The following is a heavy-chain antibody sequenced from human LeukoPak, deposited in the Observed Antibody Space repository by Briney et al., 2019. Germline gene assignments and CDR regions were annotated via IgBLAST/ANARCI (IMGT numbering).Heavy chain of an antibody. CDR1: GYTFTRHY. CDR3: ARATLDAAIVYWYFDL. V-gene: IGHV1-46*01. CDR2: IHPSGGST. D-gene: IGHD5-18*01. J-gene: IGHJ2*01. Sequence: ASVKVSCKASGYTFTRHYMHWVRQAPGQGLEWMGVIHPSGGSTSYAQNFQGRVTMTRDTSTSTVYVELSSLRSDDTAFYYCARATLDAAIVYWYFDLWGRGTLVTVSS.